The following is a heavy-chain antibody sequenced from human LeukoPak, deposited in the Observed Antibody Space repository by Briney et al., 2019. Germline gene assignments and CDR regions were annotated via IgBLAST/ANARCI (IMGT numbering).Heavy chain of an antibody. Sequence: GGSLRLSCAASGFTFSDYYMSWVRQAPGKGLEWVSSISGSGGSTYYADSVKGRFSISRDNSKNTLDLQMTGLRAEDTALYYCAKGGQNYDFWRFDYWGQGTLVTVSS. V-gene: IGHV3-23*01. CDR1: GFTFSDYY. CDR3: AKGGQNYDFWRFDY. CDR2: ISGSGGST. D-gene: IGHD3-3*01. J-gene: IGHJ4*02.